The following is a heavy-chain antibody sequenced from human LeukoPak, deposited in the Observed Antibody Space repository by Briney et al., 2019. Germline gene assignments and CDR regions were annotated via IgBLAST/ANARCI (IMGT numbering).Heavy chain of an antibody. V-gene: IGHV1-18*01. CDR1: GYTFTSYG. Sequence: ASVKVSCKASGYTFTSYGISWVRQAPGQGFEWMGRISAYNGNTNYAQKLQGRVTMTTDTSTSTAYMELRSLRSDDTAVYYCARARPVDNMIVDSEGFDYWGQGTLVTVSS. J-gene: IGHJ4*02. CDR3: ARARPVDNMIVDSEGFDY. D-gene: IGHD3-22*01. CDR2: ISAYNGNT.